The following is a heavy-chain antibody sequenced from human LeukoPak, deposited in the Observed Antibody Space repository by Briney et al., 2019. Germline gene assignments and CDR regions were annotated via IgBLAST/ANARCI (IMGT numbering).Heavy chain of an antibody. CDR2: ISSSSSSI. D-gene: IGHD5-18*01. J-gene: IGHJ4*02. Sequence: GGSLRLSCAASGFSFSSYSMNWVRQAPGKGLEWVSSISSSSSSIYYADSVKGRFTISRDNAKNSLYLQMNSLRAEDTAVYYCARASGDIVETATMGSYWGQGTLVTVSS. CDR1: GFSFSSYS. CDR3: ARASGDIVETATMGSY. V-gene: IGHV3-21*01.